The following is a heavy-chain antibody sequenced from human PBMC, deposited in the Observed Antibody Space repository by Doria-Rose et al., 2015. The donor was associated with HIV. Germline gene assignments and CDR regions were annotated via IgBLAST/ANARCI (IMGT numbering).Heavy chain of an antibody. CDR1: GGSFSGYY. D-gene: IGHD1-1*01. Sequence: QVQLQESGAGLVKPSETLSLTCAAFGGSFSGYYWSWIRQPPGKGLEWIGGINHSGSTNYKTSLKSRVTISLDTSQNLFSLKLSSVTAADTAVYYCARGLLRGGWNDVDYYYGMDVWGQGTTVTVSS. J-gene: IGHJ6*02. V-gene: IGHV4-34*01. CDR2: INHSGST. CDR3: ARGLLRGGWNDVDYYYGMDV.